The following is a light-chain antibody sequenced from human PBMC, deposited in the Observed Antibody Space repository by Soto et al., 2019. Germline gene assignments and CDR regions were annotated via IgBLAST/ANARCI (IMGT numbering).Light chain of an antibody. Sequence: EIVLTQSPGILSLSPGERATLSCRASQSVSNDFLAWYQQKPGQAPRLLIYGASTRATDVPDRFSGSGSGADFTLSISRLEPEDSAVYYCQQYHHWPPLTFGGGTKVEIK. CDR1: QSVSNDF. CDR3: QQYHHWPPLT. CDR2: GAS. J-gene: IGKJ4*01. V-gene: IGKV3-20*01.